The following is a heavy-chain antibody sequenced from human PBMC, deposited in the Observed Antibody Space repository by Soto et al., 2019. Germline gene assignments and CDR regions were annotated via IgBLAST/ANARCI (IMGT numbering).Heavy chain of an antibody. CDR1: GFNFNRFV. CDR2: ISKNGDDT. CDR3: VKETPYHHSAWPERDYFGIDV. D-gene: IGHD6-19*01. Sequence: TGGSLRLSCSASGFNFNRFVMAWVRQAPGRGLEYIAGISKNGDDTYYAKYVRGRFSISRENTKSTLFLQMSSLTTEDTAIYKCVKETPYHHSAWPERDYFGIDVWGQGITVTVSS. J-gene: IGHJ6*01. V-gene: IGHV3-64D*08.